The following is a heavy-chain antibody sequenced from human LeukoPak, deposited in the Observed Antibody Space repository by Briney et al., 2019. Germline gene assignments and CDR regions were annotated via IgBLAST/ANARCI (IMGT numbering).Heavy chain of an antibody. V-gene: IGHV1-8*01. Sequence: ASVKVSYKASGYTFTSSDINWVRQAAGQGLEWMGWMNPNSGNTGYAQKFQGRVTMTRNTSISTAYMELSSLRSEDTAVYYCARAVDITMVRGVKGDYFDYWGQGTLVTVSS. CDR3: ARAVDITMVRGVKGDYFDY. J-gene: IGHJ4*02. CDR1: GYTFTSSD. CDR2: MNPNSGNT. D-gene: IGHD3-10*01.